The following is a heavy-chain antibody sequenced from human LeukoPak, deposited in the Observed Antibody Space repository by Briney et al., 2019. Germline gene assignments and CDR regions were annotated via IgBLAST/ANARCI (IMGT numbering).Heavy chain of an antibody. J-gene: IGHJ4*02. Sequence: PGGSLRLSCAASGFTFSSYAMSWVRQAPGKGLEWVSAISGSGGSTYYADSVKGRFTISRDNSKNTLYLQMNSPRAEDTAVYYCAKGSSSWYTGVYDYWGQGTLVTVSS. CDR1: GFTFSSYA. V-gene: IGHV3-23*01. D-gene: IGHD6-13*01. CDR2: ISGSGGST. CDR3: AKGSSSWYTGVYDY.